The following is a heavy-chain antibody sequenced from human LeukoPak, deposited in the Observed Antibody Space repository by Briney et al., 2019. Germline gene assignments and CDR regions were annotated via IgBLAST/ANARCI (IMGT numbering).Heavy chain of an antibody. CDR3: ARTLQPYTSSWYFDR. Sequence: SETLSLTCTVSGGSISTYYWSWIRQSPGKGLEWIAYIYYSGNTKYNPSLKSRVTISVDTSNNQFSLRLNSLTAADTAVYFCARTLQPYTSSWYFDRWGQGTLVTVSS. D-gene: IGHD6-13*01. CDR1: GGSISTYY. V-gene: IGHV4-59*01. CDR2: IYYSGNT. J-gene: IGHJ4*02.